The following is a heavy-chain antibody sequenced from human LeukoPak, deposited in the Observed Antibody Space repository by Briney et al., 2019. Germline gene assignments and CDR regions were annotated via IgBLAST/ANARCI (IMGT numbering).Heavy chain of an antibody. Sequence: SVKVSCKASGGTFSSYAISWVRQAPGQGREWMGGIIPIFGTANYAQKFQGRVTITTDESTSTAYMELSSLRSEDTAVYYCARLIVGATSSDAFDIWGQGTMVTVSS. V-gene: IGHV1-69*05. CDR1: GGTFSSYA. CDR2: IIPIFGTA. D-gene: IGHD1-26*01. CDR3: ARLIVGATSSDAFDI. J-gene: IGHJ3*02.